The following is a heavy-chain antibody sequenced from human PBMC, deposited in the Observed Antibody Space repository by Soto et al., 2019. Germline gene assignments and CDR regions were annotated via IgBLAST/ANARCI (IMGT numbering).Heavy chain of an antibody. J-gene: IGHJ4*02. Sequence: QVQLVQSGAEVKKPGSSVKVSCKASGGTFSSYAISWVRQAPGQGLEWMGGIIPIFGTANYAQKFQGRVTITADESTSRAYMELSSLRSEDTAVYYCAREAAAAGRTPFDYWGQGTLVTVSS. CDR1: GGTFSSYA. CDR3: AREAAAAGRTPFDY. D-gene: IGHD6-13*01. V-gene: IGHV1-69*01. CDR2: IIPIFGTA.